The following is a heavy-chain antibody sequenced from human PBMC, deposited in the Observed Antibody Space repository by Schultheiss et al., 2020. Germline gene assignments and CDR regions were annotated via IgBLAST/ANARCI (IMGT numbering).Heavy chain of an antibody. CDR2: ISSSSSTI. Sequence: GGSLTLSCAASGFTFSRHAISWIRQAPGKGLECVSGISSSSSTIYYADSVKGRFTISRDNSKNTLYLQMNSLRAEDTAVYYCARGSGFDYWGQGTLVTVSS. D-gene: IGHD3-3*01. J-gene: IGHJ4*02. V-gene: IGHV3-23*01. CDR3: ARGSGFDY. CDR1: GFTFSRHA.